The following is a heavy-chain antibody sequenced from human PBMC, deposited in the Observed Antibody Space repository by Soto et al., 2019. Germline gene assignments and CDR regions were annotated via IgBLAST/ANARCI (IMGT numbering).Heavy chain of an antibody. D-gene: IGHD1-20*01. V-gene: IGHV3-7*05. J-gene: IGHJ4*02. Sequence: GGSLRLSCAASGFPFSSHWMTWVRQAPGKGLEWVAYIKQDGSEKYYVDSVMGRFTMSRDNTQSSLSLQMNTLRVEDSAVYYCARITSPGYFDSWGQGTLVTAPQ. CDR3: ARITSPGYFDS. CDR1: GFPFSSHW. CDR2: IKQDGSEK.